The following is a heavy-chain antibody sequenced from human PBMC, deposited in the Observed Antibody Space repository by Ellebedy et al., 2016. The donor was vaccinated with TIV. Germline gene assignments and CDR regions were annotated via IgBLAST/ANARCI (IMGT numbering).Heavy chain of an antibody. CDR2: IYWDDDK. V-gene: IGHV2-5*02. D-gene: IGHD1-26*01. CDR1: GFSLSTSGVG. J-gene: IGHJ5*02. CDR3: AHRPSGSYAWEDNWFDP. Sequence: SGPTLVKPTQTLTLTCTFSGFSLSTSGVGVGWIRQPPGKALEWLALIYWDDDKRYSPSLKSRLTITKDTSKNQVVLTMTNMDPVDTATYYCAHRPSGSYAWEDNWFDPWGQGTLVTVSS.